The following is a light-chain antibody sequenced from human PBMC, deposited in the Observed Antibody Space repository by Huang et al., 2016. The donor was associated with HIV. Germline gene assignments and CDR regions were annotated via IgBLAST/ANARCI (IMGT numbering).Light chain of an antibody. V-gene: IGKV3-11*01. Sequence: EVMLTQSPSILSLSLVGTGTISCKASQSVGSYVAWYQQRPGQSPRLLRYDTSNRAAGIPTRCSGSGSGTDFTLTISGLESGDLGVFYCQQRSTWPLTFGGGTKVA. CDR2: DTS. J-gene: IGKJ4*01. CDR1: QSVGSY. CDR3: QQRSTWPLT.